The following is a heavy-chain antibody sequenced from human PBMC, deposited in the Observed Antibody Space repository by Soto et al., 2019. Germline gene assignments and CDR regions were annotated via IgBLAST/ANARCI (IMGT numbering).Heavy chain of an antibody. CDR1: GFTFSSYA. CDR2: ISYDGSNK. CDR3: ARVVPPYCGGDCFYWFDP. D-gene: IGHD2-21*02. V-gene: IGHV3-30*01. Sequence: GGSLRLSCAASGFTFSSYAMHWVRQAPGKGLEWVAVISYDGSNKYYADSVKGRFTISRDNSKNTLYLQMNSLRAEDTAVYYCARVVPPYCGGDCFYWFDPWGQGTLVTVSS. J-gene: IGHJ5*02.